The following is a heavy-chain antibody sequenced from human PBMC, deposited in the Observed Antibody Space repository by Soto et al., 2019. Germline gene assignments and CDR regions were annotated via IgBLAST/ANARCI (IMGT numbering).Heavy chain of an antibody. D-gene: IGHD3-22*01. CDR2: IDPSDSYT. J-gene: IGHJ4*02. V-gene: IGHV5-10-1*01. Sequence: GESLKISCKGSGYSFTSYWISWVRQMPGKGLEWMGRIDPSDSYTNYSPSFQGHVTISADKSISTAYLQVSSLKASDTAMYYCATQPMIVVVSSDYWGQGTLVTVSS. CDR1: GYSFTSYW. CDR3: ATQPMIVVVSSDY.